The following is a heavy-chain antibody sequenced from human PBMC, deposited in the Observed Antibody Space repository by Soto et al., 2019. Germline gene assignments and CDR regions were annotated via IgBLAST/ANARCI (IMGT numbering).Heavy chain of an antibody. CDR3: ARALGYCSSTSCYIYYGMDV. J-gene: IGHJ6*02. CDR1: GGSISSSSYY. CDR2: TYYSGST. D-gene: IGHD2-2*02. Sequence: QLQLQESGPGLVKPSETLSLTCTVSGGSISSSSYYWGWIRQPPGKGLEWIGSTYYSGSTYYNPSLRSRVTISVDTSKNQFSLRLSSVTAADTAVYYCARALGYCSSTSCYIYYGMDVWGQGSTVTVSS. V-gene: IGHV4-39*01.